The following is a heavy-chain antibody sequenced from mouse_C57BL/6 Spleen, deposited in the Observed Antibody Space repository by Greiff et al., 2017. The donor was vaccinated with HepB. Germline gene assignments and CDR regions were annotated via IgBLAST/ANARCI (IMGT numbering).Heavy chain of an antibody. CDR2: IDPSDSYT. J-gene: IGHJ1*03. D-gene: IGHD1-1*01. CDR3: ARDYYGSSYVWYFDV. CDR1: GYTFTSYW. V-gene: IGHV1-59*01. Sequence: QVQLKQPGAEPVRPGTSVKLSCKASGYTFTSYWMHWVKQRPGQGLEWIGVIDPSDSYTNYNQKFKGKATLTVDTSSSTAYMQLSSLTSEDSAVYYCARDYYGSSYVWYFDVWGTGTTVTVSS.